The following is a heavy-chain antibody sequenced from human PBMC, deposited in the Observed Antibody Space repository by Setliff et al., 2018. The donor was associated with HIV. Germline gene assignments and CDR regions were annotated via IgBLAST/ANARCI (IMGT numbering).Heavy chain of an antibody. V-gene: IGHV5-51*01. Sequence: GESLKISCTGSGYSFSRHWIAWVRQMPGKGLEWMGIIYPDDFDTRNSPSFQGQVTISADKSISTAYLQWSSLKASDTAMYYCASGRKKNYDLFSGYYRILGVDFDYWGQGTLVTVSS. CDR3: ASGRKKNYDLFSGYYRILGVDFDY. J-gene: IGHJ4*02. CDR1: GYSFSRHW. D-gene: IGHD3-3*01. CDR2: IYPDDFDT.